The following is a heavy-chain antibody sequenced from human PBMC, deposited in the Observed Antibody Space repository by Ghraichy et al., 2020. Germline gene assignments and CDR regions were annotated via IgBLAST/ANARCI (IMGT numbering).Heavy chain of an antibody. J-gene: IGHJ4*02. CDR1: GFTVSRNY. V-gene: IGHV3-53*01. Sequence: GGSLRLSCAASGFTVSRNYMSWVRQAPGKGLEWVSVIYIGGDTYHADSVKGRFTISRDNSKNTLYLQMNSLRAEDTAIYYCARSSGGITAYDYWGRGTLVTVSS. CDR3: ARSSGGITAYDY. CDR2: IYIGGDT. D-gene: IGHD2-15*01.